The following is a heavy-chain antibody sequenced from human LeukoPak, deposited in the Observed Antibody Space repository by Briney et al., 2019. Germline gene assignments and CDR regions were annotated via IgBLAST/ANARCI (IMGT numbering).Heavy chain of an antibody. CDR1: GGPISSYY. V-gene: IGHV4-4*07. J-gene: IGHJ4*02. Sequence: PSETLSLTCTVSGGPISSYYWNWIRQPAGKGLEWIGRIYSSGGSLYYPSLKTRVTISLDTSKNQFSLKLTSVTAADTAVYYCARDSAPGPLDHWGQGTLVTVSS. CDR3: ARDSAPGPLDH. CDR2: IYSSGGS.